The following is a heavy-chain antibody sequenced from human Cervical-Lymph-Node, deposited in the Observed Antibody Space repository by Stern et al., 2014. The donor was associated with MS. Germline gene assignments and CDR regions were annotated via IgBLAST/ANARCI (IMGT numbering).Heavy chain of an antibody. Sequence: EVQPVEPGGGLVQPGGSLKLACAASGFTFSDSAMHWVLQASGKGLEWVGRISSKGYSYATAYAASVKGRFTISRDESQNTAYLQMTSLKTEDTAVYYCARRVFGGGLDFWGQGTLVTVSS. V-gene: IGHV3-73*01. CDR2: ISSKGYSYAT. CDR1: GFTFSDSA. D-gene: IGHD2-21*01. J-gene: IGHJ4*02. CDR3: ARRVFGGGLDF.